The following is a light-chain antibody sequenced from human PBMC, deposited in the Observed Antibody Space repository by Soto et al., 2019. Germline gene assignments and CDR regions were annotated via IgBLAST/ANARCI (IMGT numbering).Light chain of an antibody. J-gene: IGKJ4*01. CDR3: QQFQSYALT. Sequence: AIQLTQSPSSLSASVGDRVTITCRASQGISSALAWYQHKPGRAPRLLIYDASSLKSGVSSRFSGSGSGTDFTLTISSLQPEDFATYYCQQFQSYALTFGGGTKLEIK. CDR2: DAS. CDR1: QGISSA. V-gene: IGKV1-13*02.